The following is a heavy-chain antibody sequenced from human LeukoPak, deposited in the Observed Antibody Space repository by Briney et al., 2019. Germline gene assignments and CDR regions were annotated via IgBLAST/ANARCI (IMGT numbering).Heavy chain of an antibody. D-gene: IGHD3-10*01. CDR3: ASISAMVRGVSSDY. V-gene: IGHV3-30*04. J-gene: IGHJ4*02. CDR2: ISYDGSNK. CDR1: GFTFSSYA. Sequence: GGSLRLSCAASGFTFSSYAMHWVRQAPGKGLEWVALISYDGSNKYHADSVKGRFTISRDNSKNTLYLQMNSLRGEDTAVYYCASISAMVRGVSSDYWGQGTLVTVSS.